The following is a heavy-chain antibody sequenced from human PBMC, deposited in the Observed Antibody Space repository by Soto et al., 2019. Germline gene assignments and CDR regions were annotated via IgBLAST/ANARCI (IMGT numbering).Heavy chain of an antibody. Sequence: SGPTLVNPTETLTLTCTFSGFSLSNARMGVSWIRQPPGKALEWLAHIFSNDEKSYSTSLKSRLTISKDTSKSQVVLTMTNMDPVDTATYYCARISAYGAEYFQHWGQGTLVTVSS. CDR2: IFSNDEK. V-gene: IGHV2-26*01. D-gene: IGHD4-17*01. CDR3: ARISAYGAEYFQH. J-gene: IGHJ1*01. CDR1: GFSLSNARMG.